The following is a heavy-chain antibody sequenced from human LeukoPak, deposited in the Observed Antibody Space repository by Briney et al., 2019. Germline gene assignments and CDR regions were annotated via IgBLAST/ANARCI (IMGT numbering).Heavy chain of an antibody. V-gene: IGHV3-48*01. D-gene: IGHD2-2*01. J-gene: IGHJ4*02. Sequence: GGSLRLSCVVSGFPFTNNPMNWVRQAPGKGLEWVSYISNDITTTYYAESVKGRFTISRDNAKNSLYLQMNSLRVEDTAVYYCARDGGKRYEIDYWGQGTLVTVSS. CDR3: ARDGGKRYEIDY. CDR1: GFPFTNNP. CDR2: ISNDITTT.